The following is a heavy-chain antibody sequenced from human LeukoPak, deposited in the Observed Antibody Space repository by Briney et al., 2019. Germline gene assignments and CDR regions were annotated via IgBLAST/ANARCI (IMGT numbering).Heavy chain of an antibody. V-gene: IGHV3-74*01. CDR2: INSDGSST. CDR1: GFTFSSYW. Sequence: GGSLRLSCAASGFTFSSYWMHWVRQAPGKGLVWVSRINSDGSSTSYADSVKGRFTISRDNAKNTLYLQMNSLRAEDTAVYYCARVPLTGWFHPWGQGTLVTVSS. CDR3: ARVPLTGWFHP. D-gene: IGHD2-8*02. J-gene: IGHJ5*02.